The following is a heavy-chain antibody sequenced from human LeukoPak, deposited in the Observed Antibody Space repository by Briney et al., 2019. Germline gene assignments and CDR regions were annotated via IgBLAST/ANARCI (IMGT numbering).Heavy chain of an antibody. J-gene: IGHJ4*02. CDR1: GGSISSYY. Sequence: SETLSLTCTVSGGSISSYYWSWIRQPPGKGLEWIGYIYYSGSTNYNPSLKSRVTISVDTSKNQFSLKLSSVTAADTAVYYCARVSSPGYYDFWSGYFTLFDYWGQGTLVAVSS. D-gene: IGHD3-3*01. CDR3: ARVSSPGYYDFWSGYFTLFDY. CDR2: IYYSGST. V-gene: IGHV4-59*01.